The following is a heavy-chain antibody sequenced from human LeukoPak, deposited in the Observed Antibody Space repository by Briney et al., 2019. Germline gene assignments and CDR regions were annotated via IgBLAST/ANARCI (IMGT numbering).Heavy chain of an antibody. Sequence: PGGSLRLSCAASGFTFSSYWMSWVRQAPGKGLEWVANIKQDGSEKYYVDSVKGRFTISRDNAKNSLYLQMNSLRAEDTAVYYCARDALTYYYGSGSLWGQGTLVTVSS. CDR1: GFTFSSYW. CDR3: ARDALTYYYGSGSL. CDR2: IKQDGSEK. D-gene: IGHD3-10*01. V-gene: IGHV3-7*01. J-gene: IGHJ4*02.